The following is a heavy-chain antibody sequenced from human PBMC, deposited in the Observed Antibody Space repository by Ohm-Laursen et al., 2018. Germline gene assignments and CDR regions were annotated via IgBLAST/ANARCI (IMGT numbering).Heavy chain of an antibody. CDR1: GYTFTGYY. J-gene: IGHJ5*02. D-gene: IGHD2-21*01. CDR3: ARAVIGHIAWFDP. Sequence: ASVKVSCKSSGYTFTGYYMHWVRQAPGQGLEWMGWINPNSGGTNYAQKFQGRVTMTRDTSTSTVYMELTRLTSDDTAVYYCARAVIGHIAWFDPWGQGTLVTVSS. CDR2: INPNSGGT. V-gene: IGHV1-2*02.